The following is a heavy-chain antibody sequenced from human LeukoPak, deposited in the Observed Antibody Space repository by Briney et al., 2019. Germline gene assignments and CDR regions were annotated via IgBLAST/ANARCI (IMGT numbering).Heavy chain of an antibody. CDR2: INHSGST. CDR3: ARVGRITMVRGVRYYYYYMDV. D-gene: IGHD3-10*01. CDR1: GGSFSGYY. V-gene: IGHV4-34*01. J-gene: IGHJ6*03. Sequence: PSETLSLTCAVYGGSFSGYYWSWLRQPPGKGLERIGEINHSGSTNYDPSLKSRVTISVDTSKNQFSLKLSSVTAADTAVYYCARVGRITMVRGVRYYYYYMDVWGKGTTVTVSS.